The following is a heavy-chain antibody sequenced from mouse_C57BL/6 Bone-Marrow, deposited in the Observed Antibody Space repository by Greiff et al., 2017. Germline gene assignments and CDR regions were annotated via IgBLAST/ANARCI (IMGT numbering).Heavy chain of an antibody. CDR3: ARHEGYIRYFDV. V-gene: IGHV5-12*01. CDR1: GFTFSDYY. J-gene: IGHJ1*03. Sequence: EVMLVESGGGLVQPGGSLKLSCAASGFTFSDYYMYWVRQTPEKRLEWVAYISNGGGSAYYPDTVKGRFTISRDNATNTLYLQMSRLKSEDTAMYYCARHEGYIRYFDVGGTGTTVTVSS. D-gene: IGHD1-3*01. CDR2: ISNGGGSA.